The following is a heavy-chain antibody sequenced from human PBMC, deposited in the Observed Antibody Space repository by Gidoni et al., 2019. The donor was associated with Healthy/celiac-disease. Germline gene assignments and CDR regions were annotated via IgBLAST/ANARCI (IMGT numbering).Heavy chain of an antibody. Sequence: CSWIRQPPGKGLEGIGEINHSGSTNYNPSLNSRVTIEVDTSKNQFSLKLGFVTAADTAVYSCVRGGDCSSTSCYGLDYWGQGTLVTVSS. D-gene: IGHD2-2*01. CDR2: INHSGST. V-gene: IGHV4-34*01. CDR3: VRGGDCSSTSCYGLDY. J-gene: IGHJ4*02.